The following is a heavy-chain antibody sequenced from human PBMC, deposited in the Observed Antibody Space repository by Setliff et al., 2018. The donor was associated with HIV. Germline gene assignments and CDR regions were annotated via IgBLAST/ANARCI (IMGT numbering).Heavy chain of an antibody. J-gene: IGHJ4*02. V-gene: IGHV4-31*03. Sequence: PSETLSLTCTVSGGSISSAGYYWSWIRQHPGKGLEWIGYIYYSGSTYYNPSLKSRVSISADTSKNQFSLKLSSVTAADTAVYYCARGRKIAYYDFWSGYSPEDYWGQGILVTVSS. CDR3: ARGRKIAYYDFWSGYSPEDY. CDR1: GGSISSAGYY. CDR2: IYYSGST. D-gene: IGHD3-3*01.